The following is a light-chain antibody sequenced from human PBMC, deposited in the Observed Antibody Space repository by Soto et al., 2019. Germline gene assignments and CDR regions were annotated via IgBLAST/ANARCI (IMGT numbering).Light chain of an antibody. CDR1: QSGSSN. J-gene: IGKJ1*01. CDR3: QQYNSWPPWT. V-gene: IGKV3-15*01. Sequence: EIVMTQSPATLSASPGERATLSCRASQSGSSNLAWYQQKPGQAPRLLVYEASTRATGIPARFSGSGSGTDFTLTFSSLQSEDFAIYYCQQYNSWPPWTFGQGTKVEIK. CDR2: EAS.